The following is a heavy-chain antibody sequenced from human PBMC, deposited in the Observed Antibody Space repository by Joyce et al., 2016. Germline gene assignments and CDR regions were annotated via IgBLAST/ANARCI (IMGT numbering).Heavy chain of an antibody. CDR1: GLTLSKYG. J-gene: IGHJ4*02. Sequence: QVQLVESGGGVVQPGRSLRLSCAASGLTLSKYGVHWVRQAPGKWLEWVAVISYYGIYKYYADSVKGRFTISRDNSKNTVFLEMNSLRTEDTAVYYCAKILTATYSSGWFLDYWGQGTLVTVSS. V-gene: IGHV3-30*18. D-gene: IGHD6-25*01. CDR3: AKILTATYSSGWFLDY. CDR2: ISYYGIYK.